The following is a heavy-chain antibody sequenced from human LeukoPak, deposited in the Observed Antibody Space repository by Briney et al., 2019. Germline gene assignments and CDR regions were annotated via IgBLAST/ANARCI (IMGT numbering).Heavy chain of an antibody. J-gene: IGHJ4*02. D-gene: IGHD3-16*01. CDR2: INTNTGNL. Sequence: ASVKVSCKASVYTLTNHAMNWVRQAPGQGLEWVGWINTNTGNLTYAQGFTGRCVFSLDTSDRTAYLQISSLKADDAAVYYCARGTDYYDYSWGSMNWGQGTLVTVSS. CDR1: VYTLTNHA. V-gene: IGHV7-4-1*02. CDR3: ARGTDYYDYSWGSMN.